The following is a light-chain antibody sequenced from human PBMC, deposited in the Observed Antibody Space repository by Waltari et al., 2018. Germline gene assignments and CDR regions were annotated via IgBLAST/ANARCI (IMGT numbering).Light chain of an antibody. Sequence: QSALSQPASVSGSPGQSITIPCTGTSSIVGCYNLVSWYQHHPGKAPKLLISDVNKRPSGVSNRFSGSKSGNTASLTISGLQAEDEADYYCYSYAGSSTWVFGGGTNLAVL. V-gene: IGLV2-23*02. J-gene: IGLJ3*02. CDR1: SSIVGCYNL. CDR2: DVN. CDR3: YSYAGSSTWV.